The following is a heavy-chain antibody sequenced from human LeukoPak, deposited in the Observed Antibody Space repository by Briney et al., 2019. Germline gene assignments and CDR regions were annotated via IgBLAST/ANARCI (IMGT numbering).Heavy chain of an antibody. V-gene: IGHV3-48*03. CDR2: ISSGGSTV. J-gene: IGHJ4*02. CDR1: GFTFSSYE. Sequence: PGGSLRLSCAASGFTFSSYEMNWVRQAPGKGLEWVSYISSGGSTVHYADSVKGRFTISRDNAKNSLFLQMNSLTAEDTAVYYCARFPTGFDYWGQGTLATVSS. D-gene: IGHD4-17*01. CDR3: ARFPTGFDY.